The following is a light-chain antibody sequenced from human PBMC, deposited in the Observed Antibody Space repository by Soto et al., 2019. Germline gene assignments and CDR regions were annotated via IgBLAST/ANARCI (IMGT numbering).Light chain of an antibody. CDR1: SSDVGGYNY. CDR3: SSYTSSSTYA. CDR2: EVS. Sequence: QSALTQPASVSGSPGQSITISCTGTSSDVGGYNYVSWYQQHPGKAPKLMIYEVSYRPSGVSNRFSGSKSGNTASLTNSGLQAEDEADYYCSSYTSSSTYAFGSGTKLTVL. V-gene: IGLV2-14*01. J-gene: IGLJ1*01.